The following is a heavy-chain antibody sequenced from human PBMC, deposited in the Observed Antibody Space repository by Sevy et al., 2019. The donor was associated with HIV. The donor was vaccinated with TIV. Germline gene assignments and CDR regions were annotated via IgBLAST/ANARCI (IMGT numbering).Heavy chain of an antibody. D-gene: IGHD1-26*01. CDR1: GFTFSSYG. V-gene: IGHV3-33*01. Sequence: GGSLRLSCAASGFTFSSYGMHWVRQAPGKGLEWVAVIWYDGSNKYYADSVKGRFTISRDNSKNTLYLQMNSLRAEDTAVYYCARDALPNSGGYFAGPVYYYYGMDVWGQGTTVTVSS. CDR2: IWYDGSNK. CDR3: ARDALPNSGGYFAGPVYYYYGMDV. J-gene: IGHJ6*02.